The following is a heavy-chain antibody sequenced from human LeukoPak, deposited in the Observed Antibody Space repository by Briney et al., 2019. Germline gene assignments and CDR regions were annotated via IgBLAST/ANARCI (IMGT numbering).Heavy chain of an antibody. D-gene: IGHD3-3*01. Sequence: ASVKVSCKASGYTFTGYYMHWVRQAPGQGLEWMGRINPNSGGTNYAQKFQGRVTMTRGTSISTAYMELSRLRSDDTAVYYCARVEYDFWSGYPYYYYGMDVWGQGTTVTVSS. J-gene: IGHJ6*02. CDR3: ARVEYDFWSGYPYYYYGMDV. V-gene: IGHV1-2*06. CDR1: GYTFTGYY. CDR2: INPNSGGT.